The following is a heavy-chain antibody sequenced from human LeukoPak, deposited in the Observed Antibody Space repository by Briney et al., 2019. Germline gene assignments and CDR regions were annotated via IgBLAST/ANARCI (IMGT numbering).Heavy chain of an antibody. CDR2: ISSCSSYT. V-gene: IGHV3-11*06. CDR3: ARDRYSYGYNWFDP. CDR1: GFTFSDYY. D-gene: IGHD5-18*01. J-gene: IGHJ5*02. Sequence: PGGSLRLSCAVSGFTFSDYYMSWIRQAPGKGLEWVSYISSCSSYTNYADSVKGRFTISRDNAKNSLYLQMNSLRAEDTAVYYCARDRYSYGYNWFDPWGQGTLVTVSS.